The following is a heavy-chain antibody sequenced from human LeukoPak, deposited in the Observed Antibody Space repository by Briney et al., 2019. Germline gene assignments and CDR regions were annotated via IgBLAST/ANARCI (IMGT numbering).Heavy chain of an antibody. J-gene: IGHJ4*02. V-gene: IGHV4-34*01. Sequence: SETLSLTCAVYGGSFSGYYWSWIRQPPGKGLEWIGEINHSGSTNYNPSLKSRVTISVDTSKNQFSLKLSSVTAADTAVYYCARAHRSYYGYWGQGTLVTVSS. CDR1: GGSFSGYY. CDR3: ARAHRSYYGY. D-gene: IGHD3-10*01. CDR2: INHSGST.